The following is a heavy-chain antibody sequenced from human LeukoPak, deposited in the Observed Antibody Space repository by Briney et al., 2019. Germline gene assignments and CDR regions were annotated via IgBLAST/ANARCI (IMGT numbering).Heavy chain of an antibody. CDR1: GFTFSSYW. CDR3: AREGLRYDILTGHAEFDY. D-gene: IGHD3-9*01. CDR2: INSDGSST. J-gene: IGHJ4*02. Sequence: PGGSLRLSCAASGFTFSSYWMHWVRQAPGKGLVWVSRINSDGSSTSYADSVKGRSTISRDNAKNTLYLQMNSLRAEDTAVYYCAREGLRYDILTGHAEFDYWGQGTLVTVSS. V-gene: IGHV3-74*01.